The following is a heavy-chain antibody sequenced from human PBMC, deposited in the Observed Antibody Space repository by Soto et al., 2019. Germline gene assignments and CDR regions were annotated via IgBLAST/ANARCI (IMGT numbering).Heavy chain of an antibody. CDR3: ATQGRQGLDY. Sequence: SETLSLTCTVSGGSISSGGDYWSWIRQHPGKGLEWIGYIYYSGSTYYNPSLKSRVTISVDTSKNQFSLKLSSVTAADTAVYYCATQGRQGLDYWGQGTLVTVPS. CDR1: GGSISSGGDY. J-gene: IGHJ4*02. V-gene: IGHV4-31*03. CDR2: IYYSGST.